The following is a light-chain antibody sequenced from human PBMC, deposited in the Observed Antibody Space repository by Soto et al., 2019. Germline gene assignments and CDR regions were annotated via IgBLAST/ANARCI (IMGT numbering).Light chain of an antibody. CDR3: QSYDSSLSGFWV. CDR1: RFNIGAGYD. J-gene: IGLJ3*02. V-gene: IGLV1-40*01. CDR2: GNS. Sequence: QSVLTQPPSVSGAPGQRVTISCTGSRFNIGAGYDVHWYQQLPGTAPKLLIYGNSNRPSGVPDRFSGSKSGTSASLAITGLQAEDEAYYYCQSYDSSLSGFWVFGGGTKLTVL.